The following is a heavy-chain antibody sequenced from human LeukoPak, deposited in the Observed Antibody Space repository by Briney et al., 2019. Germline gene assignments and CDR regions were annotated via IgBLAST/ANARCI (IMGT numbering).Heavy chain of an antibody. Sequence: PGGSLRLSCAASGFTFNNYAMTWVRQAPGKGLEWVSAISGRGGSTFYADSVKGRFTISRDNSKNTLYLQMNSLRVEDTAVYYCAKDMGYYDSSGSFDYWGQGTLVTVSS. D-gene: IGHD3-22*01. V-gene: IGHV3-23*01. J-gene: IGHJ4*02. CDR2: ISGRGGST. CDR3: AKDMGYYDSSGSFDY. CDR1: GFTFNNYA.